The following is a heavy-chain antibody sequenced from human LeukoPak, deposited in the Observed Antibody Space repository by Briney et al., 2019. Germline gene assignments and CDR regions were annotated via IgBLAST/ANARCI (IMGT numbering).Heavy chain of an antibody. V-gene: IGHV3-23*01. D-gene: IGHD2-8*01. CDR2: ISGSGGST. J-gene: IGHJ3*02. CDR1: GFTFSSYA. Sequence: GGSLRLSCAASGFTFSSYAMSWVRQAPGKGLEWVSAISGSGGSTYYADSVKGRFTISRDNSKNTLYLQMNSLRAEDTAVYYCAKGRLKTNNIVLSSTQGGRDAFDIWGQGTMVTVSS. CDR3: AKGRLKTNNIVLSSTQGGRDAFDI.